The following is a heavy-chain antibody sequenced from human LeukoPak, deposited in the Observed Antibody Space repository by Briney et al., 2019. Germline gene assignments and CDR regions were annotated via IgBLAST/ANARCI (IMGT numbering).Heavy chain of an antibody. CDR1: GYRFTSYW. V-gene: IGHV5-51*01. D-gene: IGHD3-16*01. J-gene: IGHJ5*02. CDR3: ARRGGNWLDP. Sequence: PGDSLKISCKGSGYRFTSYWIAWVRQKPGKGLELMGIISPANSETLYSPSFQGQVTMSADSSTAYLQWSSLKASDTAIYYCARRGGNWLDPWGQGTLVTVSS. CDR2: ISPANSET.